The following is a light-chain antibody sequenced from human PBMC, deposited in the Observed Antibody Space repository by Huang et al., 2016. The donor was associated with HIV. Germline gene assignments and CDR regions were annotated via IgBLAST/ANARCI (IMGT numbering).Light chain of an antibody. J-gene: IGKJ5*01. Sequence: EIVLTQSPATLSLSPGERATLSCRASQSVSRNLGCYQQKFGQAPRIFICDASTRATGIPARVSGSGSGTNFTLTISRLEPEDGAVYYCQQRDTFGPGTRLEIK. V-gene: IGKV3-11*01. CDR2: DAS. CDR1: QSVSRN. CDR3: QQRDT.